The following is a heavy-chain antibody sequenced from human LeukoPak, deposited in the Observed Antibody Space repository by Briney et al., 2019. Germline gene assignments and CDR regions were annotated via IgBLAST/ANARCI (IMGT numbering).Heavy chain of an antibody. D-gene: IGHD3-22*01. Sequence: GESLKFSCKGSGYVFTNYWIAWVRQLPEKGLEWMGIIHPGSSNTKYGPSFKAPVPLSAHNSISTACLPWNNLRTSVPAMYYCASHCESSGYFGFDIWGQGTMVTV. J-gene: IGHJ3*02. CDR1: GYVFTNYW. CDR3: ASHCESSGYFGFDI. V-gene: IGHV5-51*03. CDR2: IHPGSSNT.